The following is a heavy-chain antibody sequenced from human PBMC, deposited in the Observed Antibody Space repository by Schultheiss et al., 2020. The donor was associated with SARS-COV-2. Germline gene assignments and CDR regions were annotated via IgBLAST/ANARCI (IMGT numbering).Heavy chain of an antibody. D-gene: IGHD3-22*01. J-gene: IGHJ2*01. V-gene: IGHV4-59*01. CDR3: ARRGITMIGEISYWYFDL. CDR1: GASISGYH. Sequence: GSLRLSCTVSGASISGYHWSWMRQPPGKGLEWVGHVFFTGSTDHNPSLKSRVTISVDTSKNQFSLKLSSVTAADTAVYYCARRGITMIGEISYWYFDLWGRGTLVTVSS. CDR2: VFFTGST.